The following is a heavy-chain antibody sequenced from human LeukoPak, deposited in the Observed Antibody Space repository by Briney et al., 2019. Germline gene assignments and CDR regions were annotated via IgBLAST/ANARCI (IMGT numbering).Heavy chain of an antibody. D-gene: IGHD3-10*01. J-gene: IGHJ4*02. Sequence: GESLKISCKGSGYTFSRYWIGWVRQMPGKGLEWMGIIYPGDSDTRYSPSLQGQVTISVDKSISTAYLQWSSLKASDTAMYYRARHPGYGYGSGPNPLDYWGQGTLVTVSS. CDR3: ARHPGYGYGSGPNPLDY. CDR2: IYPGDSDT. V-gene: IGHV5-51*01. CDR1: GYTFSRYW.